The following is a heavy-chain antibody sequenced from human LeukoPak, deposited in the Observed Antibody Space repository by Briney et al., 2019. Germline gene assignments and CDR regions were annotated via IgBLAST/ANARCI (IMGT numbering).Heavy chain of an antibody. CDR3: AKGGSWSGDP. CDR1: GFTLSNFG. Sequence: PGRSLRLSCAASGFTLSNFGMHWVRQAPGKGLEWVAVLSYDGAKIHYAESVKGRFTISRDNSKNTLYLQMNSLRPEDTAVYYCAKGGSWSGDPWGQGTLVTVSS. V-gene: IGHV3-30*18. D-gene: IGHD2-15*01. J-gene: IGHJ5*02. CDR2: LSYDGAKI.